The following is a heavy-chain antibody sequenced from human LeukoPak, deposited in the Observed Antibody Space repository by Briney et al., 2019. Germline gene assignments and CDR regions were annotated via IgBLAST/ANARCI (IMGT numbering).Heavy chain of an antibody. CDR1: GGSISSYY. V-gene: IGHV4-59*01. J-gene: IGHJ4*02. CDR3: ARGFGSGWYEVDY. CDR2: IYYSGST. D-gene: IGHD6-19*01. Sequence: SETLSLTCTVSGGSISSYYWSWIRQPPGKGLEWIGYIYYSGSTNYNPSLKSRVTISVDTSKKQFSLKLISVTAADTAVYYCARGFGSGWYEVDYWGQGTLVTVSS.